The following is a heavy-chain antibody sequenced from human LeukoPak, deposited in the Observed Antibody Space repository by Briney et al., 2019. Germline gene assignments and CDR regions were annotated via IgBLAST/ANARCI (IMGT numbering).Heavy chain of an antibody. D-gene: IGHD6-25*01. Sequence: KASETLSLTCGVSGGSVSSTNWWTWIRQPPGKGLEWIGEVHLDGRTNFNPSLKSRLTMSVDLSENHVSLKLTSVTAADTAVYYCAREGGFYRPLDYSGQGTLATVSS. CDR1: GGSVSSTNW. CDR2: VHLDGRT. CDR3: AREGGFYRPLDY. J-gene: IGHJ4*02. V-gene: IGHV4-4*02.